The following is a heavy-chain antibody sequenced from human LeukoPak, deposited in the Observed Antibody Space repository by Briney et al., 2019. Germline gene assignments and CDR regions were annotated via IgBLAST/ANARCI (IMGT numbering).Heavy chain of an antibody. D-gene: IGHD3-16*01. CDR2: IYYSGST. Sequence: SETLSLTCTVSGGSISSYYWSWIRQPPGKGLEWIGYIYYSGSTNYNPSLKSRVTISVDTSKNQFSLRLSSVTAADTAVYYCARETSQKGAHYMDVWGKGTTVTISS. J-gene: IGHJ6*03. CDR3: ARETSQKGAHYMDV. CDR1: GGSISSYY. V-gene: IGHV4-59*01.